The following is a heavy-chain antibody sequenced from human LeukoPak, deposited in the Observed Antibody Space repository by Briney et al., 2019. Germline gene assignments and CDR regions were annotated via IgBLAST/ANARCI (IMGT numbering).Heavy chain of an antibody. V-gene: IGHV4-61*02. CDR2: IYTSGST. J-gene: IGHJ6*03. CDR3: ATMPPYYDFWSGYYKGDYYYYMDV. Sequence: SETLSLTCTVSGGSISSGSYYWSWIRQPAGKGLEWIGRIYTSGSTNYNPSLKSRVTISVDTSKNQFSLKLSSVTAADTAVYYCATMPPYYDFWSGYYKGDYYYYMDVWGKGTTVTVSS. D-gene: IGHD3-3*01. CDR1: GGSISSGSYY.